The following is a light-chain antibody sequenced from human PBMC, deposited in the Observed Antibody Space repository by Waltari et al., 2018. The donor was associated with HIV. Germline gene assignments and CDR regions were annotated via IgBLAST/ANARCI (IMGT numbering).Light chain of an antibody. J-gene: IGKJ5*01. CDR1: QSVSSN. Sequence: EIVMTQSPATPSPSPGARATLSCRASQSVSSNLAWYQQKPGQAPRLLISGASTRATGIPARFSGSGSGTEFTLTISSLQSEDFAVYYCQQYNNWPPAFGQGTRLEI. CDR3: QQYNNWPPA. CDR2: GAS. V-gene: IGKV3-15*01.